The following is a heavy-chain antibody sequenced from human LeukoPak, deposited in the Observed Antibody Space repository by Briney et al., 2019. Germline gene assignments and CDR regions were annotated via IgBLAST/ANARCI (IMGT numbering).Heavy chain of an antibody. Sequence: ALVKVSCKASGYTFPNYDINWVRQATGQGLEWMGWMNPDIGNTAYVQKFQGRVTMTRNTSISTAYMELSSLRSEDTAVYYCARSLSLVRGVIHYFDNWGQGTLVTVSS. J-gene: IGHJ4*02. CDR2: MNPDIGNT. CDR3: ARSLSLVRGVIHYFDN. CDR1: GYTFPNYD. D-gene: IGHD3-10*01. V-gene: IGHV1-8*01.